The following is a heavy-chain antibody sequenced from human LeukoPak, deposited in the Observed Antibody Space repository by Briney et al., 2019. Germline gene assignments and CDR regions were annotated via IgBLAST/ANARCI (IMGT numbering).Heavy chain of an antibody. CDR3: AREGRSSSPMDY. D-gene: IGHD6-6*01. V-gene: IGHV5-51*01. CDR1: GYSFNTYW. Sequence: GESLKISCKGSGYSFNTYWIGWVRQMPGKGLEWMGIIYPGDSDTRYSPSFQGQVTISADKSLSPAYLQWGSLKASDTAMYYCAREGRSSSPMDYWGQGTLVTVSS. CDR2: IYPGDSDT. J-gene: IGHJ4*02.